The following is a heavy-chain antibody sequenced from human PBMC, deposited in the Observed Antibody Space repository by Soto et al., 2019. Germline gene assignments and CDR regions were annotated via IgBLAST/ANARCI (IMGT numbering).Heavy chain of an antibody. CDR3: ASDPPPPDY. J-gene: IGHJ4*02. CDR2: ISAYNANT. Sequence: QVQLVQSGAEVKKPGASVKVSCKASGYTFASYAISWMRQPPGQGLEWMGWISAYNANTNYAQKLQGRGTMTTDTSTSTAYMELRSLRSDDTAVYYCASDPPPPDYWGQGTLVTVSS. CDR1: GYTFASYA. V-gene: IGHV1-18*01.